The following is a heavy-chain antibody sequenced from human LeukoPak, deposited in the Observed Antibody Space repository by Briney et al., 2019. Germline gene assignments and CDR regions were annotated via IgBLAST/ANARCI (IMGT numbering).Heavy chain of an antibody. CDR1: GYTFTSYG. CDR2: ISAYNGNT. CDR3: ARDSSSWSYYYYGMDV. Sequence: ASVKVSCKASGYTFTSYGISCVRQAPGQGLEWMGWISAYNGNTNYAQKLQGRVTMTTDTSTSTAYMELRSLRSDDTAVYYCARDSSSWSYYYYGMDVWGQGTTVTVSS. V-gene: IGHV1-18*01. D-gene: IGHD6-13*01. J-gene: IGHJ6*02.